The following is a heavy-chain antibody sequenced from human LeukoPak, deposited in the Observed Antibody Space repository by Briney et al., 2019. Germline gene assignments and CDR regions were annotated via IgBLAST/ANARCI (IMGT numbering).Heavy chain of an antibody. J-gene: IGHJ4*02. CDR1: GFTFSDYN. CDR2: ISRSGSTK. V-gene: IGHV3-11*04. CDR3: ARNRPGRDDY. Sequence: PGGSLRLSCAASGFTFSDYNMRWIRQAPGKGLEWVSSISRSGSTKYYADSVKGRFTISRDNAKNSLFLQMNSLRAEDTALYYCARNRPGRDDYWGQGTLVTVSS. D-gene: IGHD5-24*01.